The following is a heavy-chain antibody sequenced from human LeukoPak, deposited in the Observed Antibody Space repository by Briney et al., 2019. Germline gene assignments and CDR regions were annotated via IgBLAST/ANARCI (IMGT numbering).Heavy chain of an antibody. D-gene: IGHD3-10*01. CDR1: GFTFRSYS. J-gene: IGHJ4*02. V-gene: IGHV3-21*04. CDR2: ISTSRSYI. Sequence: GGSLRLSCAASGFTFRSYSMNWVRQAPGKGLEWVSSISTSRSYIYYADSVKGRFTISRDNAKNSLYLQMNSLRAEDTALYYCARHGVWFGEFRDFDYWGQGTLVTVSS. CDR3: ARHGVWFGEFRDFDY.